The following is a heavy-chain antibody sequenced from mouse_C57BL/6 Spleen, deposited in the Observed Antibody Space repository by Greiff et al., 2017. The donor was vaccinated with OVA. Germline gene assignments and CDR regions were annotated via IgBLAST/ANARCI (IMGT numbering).Heavy chain of an antibody. CDR2: IWGDGRP. V-gene: IGHV2-3*01. Sequence: VQLQQSGPGLVAPSQSLSITCTVSGFSLTTSGVSWVRQPPGKGLEWLGVIWGDGRPNYPSALISRLSISKDNSKSQVFLKLNSLQTDDTATYYCAKPYRWYFDVWGTGTTVTVSS. CDR1: GFSLTTSG. CDR3: AKPYRWYFDV. J-gene: IGHJ1*03.